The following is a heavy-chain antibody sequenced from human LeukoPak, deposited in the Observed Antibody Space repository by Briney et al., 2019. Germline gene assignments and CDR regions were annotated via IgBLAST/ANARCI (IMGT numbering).Heavy chain of an antibody. CDR3: ARGTVTAPDY. CDR1: GFTVSTTY. Sequence: GGSLRLSCAASGFTVSTTYMTWVRQAPGKGLEWVSVIYTGGSTYYADSVKGRFTISRDISKNTLYLQTNSLRAEDTAVYYCARGTVTAPDYWGQGTLVTVSS. CDR2: IYTGGST. D-gene: IGHD4-17*01. J-gene: IGHJ4*02. V-gene: IGHV3-53*01.